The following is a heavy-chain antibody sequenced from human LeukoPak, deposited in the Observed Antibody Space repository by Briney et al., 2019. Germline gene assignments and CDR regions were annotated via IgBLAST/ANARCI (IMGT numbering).Heavy chain of an antibody. V-gene: IGHV1-2*02. Sequence: ASVKVSCKASGYTFTGYYMHWVRQAPGQGLEWMGWINPNSGGTNYAQKFQGRVTMTRDTSTSTVYMELSSLRSEDTAVYYCARGGRTKPPSVVGLVDYYYYMDVWGKGTTVTVSS. CDR2: INPNSGGT. J-gene: IGHJ6*03. D-gene: IGHD3/OR15-3a*01. CDR1: GYTFTGYY. CDR3: ARGGRTKPPSVVGLVDYYYYMDV.